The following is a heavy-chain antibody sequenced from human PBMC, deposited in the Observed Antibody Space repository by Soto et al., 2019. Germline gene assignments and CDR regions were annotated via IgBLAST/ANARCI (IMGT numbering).Heavy chain of an antibody. V-gene: IGHV1-3*01. CDR3: ARAKLRTIFGVVPPSYYYGMDV. CDR1: GYTFTSYA. D-gene: IGHD3-3*01. J-gene: IGHJ6*02. CDR2: INAGNGNT. Sequence: ASVKVSCKASGYTFTSYAMHWVRQAPGQRLEWMGWINAGNGNTKYSQKFQGRVTITRDTSASTAYMELSSLRSEDTAVYYCARAKLRTIFGVVPPSYYYGMDVWGQGTTVTGSS.